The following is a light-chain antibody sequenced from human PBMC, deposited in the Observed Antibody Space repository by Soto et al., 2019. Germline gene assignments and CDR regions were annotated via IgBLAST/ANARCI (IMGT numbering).Light chain of an antibody. CDR2: KIS. Sequence: DIVMTQTPLSSPVTLGQPASISCRSNQSLVHGDGNTYLSWLQQRPGQPPRLLIYKISKRSSGVPDRFSGSGAGTDFTLKISKVEAEDVGVYYCMQATQFPGTFGQGTRLEIK. CDR3: MQATQFPGT. V-gene: IGKV2-24*01. CDR1: QSLVHGDGNTY. J-gene: IGKJ2*01.